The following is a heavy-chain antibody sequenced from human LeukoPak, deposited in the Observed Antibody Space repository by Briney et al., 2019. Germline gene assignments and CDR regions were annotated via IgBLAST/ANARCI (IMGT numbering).Heavy chain of an antibody. CDR2: INTYIGNT. CDR1: GYTFTSHG. CDR3: ARDDYYDSSGYYTL. D-gene: IGHD3-22*01. V-gene: IGHV1-18*01. J-gene: IGHJ1*01. Sequence: ASVKVSCKASGYTFTSHGFSWVRQAAGQGLEWMGWINTYIGNTNYAQKFQGRVTVTTETSTSTAYMELRSLRSDDTAVYYCARDDYYDSSGYYTLWGQGTLVTVSS.